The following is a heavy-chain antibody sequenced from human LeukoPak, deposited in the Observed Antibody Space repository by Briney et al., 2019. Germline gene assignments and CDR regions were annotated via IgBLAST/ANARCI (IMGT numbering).Heavy chain of an antibody. J-gene: IGHJ6*02. CDR2: INPNSGGT. CDR3: ARESPYYYGMDV. V-gene: IGHV1-2*02. CDR1: GYTFTGYY. Sequence: ASVKVSCKASGYTFTGYYMHWVRQAPGQGLEWMGWINPNSGGTNYAQKFQGRVTMTRDTSISTAYMELSRLRSDDTAVYYCARESPYYYGMDVWRQGTTVTVS.